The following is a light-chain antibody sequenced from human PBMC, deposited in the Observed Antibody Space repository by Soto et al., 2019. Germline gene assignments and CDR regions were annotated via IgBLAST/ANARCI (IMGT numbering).Light chain of an antibody. CDR2: GAS. CDR3: QHYGRGSPIA. V-gene: IGKV3-20*01. Sequence: EVVLTQSPATLSVSPGEGVTLSCRASQGIGDTLAWYQHKPGQAPRLLIYGASSRATGIPDRFSGSGSGTDFTLTISRLEPEDFALYFCQHYGRGSPIAFGLGTRLEIK. J-gene: IGKJ5*01. CDR1: QGIGDT.